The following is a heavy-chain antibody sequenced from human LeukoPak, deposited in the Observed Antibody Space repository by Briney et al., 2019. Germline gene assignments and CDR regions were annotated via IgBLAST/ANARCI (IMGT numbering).Heavy chain of an antibody. CDR3: ARNLSRMDIAAAGAYFDY. D-gene: IGHD6-13*01. Sequence: ASVKVSCKASGYTFTSYYMHWVRQAPGQGLEWMGIINPSGGSTSYAQKFQGRVTMTRDMSTSTVYMELSSLRSEDTAVYYCARNLSRMDIAAAGAYFDYWGQGTLVTVSS. V-gene: IGHV1-46*01. J-gene: IGHJ4*02. CDR1: GYTFTSYY. CDR2: INPSGGST.